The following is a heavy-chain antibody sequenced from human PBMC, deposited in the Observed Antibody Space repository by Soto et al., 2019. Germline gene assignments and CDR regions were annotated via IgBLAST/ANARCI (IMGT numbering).Heavy chain of an antibody. V-gene: IGHV1-69*13. CDR3: ATPIAARPYGMDV. D-gene: IGHD6-6*01. J-gene: IGHJ6*02. CDR1: GGTFSSYA. CDR2: IIPIFGTA. Sequence: PSVKVSCKASGGTFSSYAISWVRQAPGQGLEWMGGIIPIFGTANYAQKFQGRVTITADESTSTAYMELSSLRSEDTAVYYCATPIAARPYGMDVWGQGTTVTVSS.